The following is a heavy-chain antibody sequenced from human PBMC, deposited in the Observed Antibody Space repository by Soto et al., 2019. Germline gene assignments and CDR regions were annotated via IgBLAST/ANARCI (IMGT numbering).Heavy chain of an antibody. Sequence: EVRLLESGEGVVQPGGSLKLSCAASGFTFSSYAMSWVRQAPGKGLEWVSSICGSGGNTYYADSVKGRFTISRDNSKNTLCRKMNRLSAEETAEYCCAGVVREFVTPYGMAVGGQGTTFTVSS. CDR2: ICGSGGNT. V-gene: IGHV3-23*01. J-gene: IGHJ6*02. CDR1: GFTFSSYA. D-gene: IGHD3-22*01. CDR3: AGVVREFVTPYGMAV.